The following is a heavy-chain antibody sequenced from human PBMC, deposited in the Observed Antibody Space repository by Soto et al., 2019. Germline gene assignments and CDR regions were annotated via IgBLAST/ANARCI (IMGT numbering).Heavy chain of an antibody. D-gene: IGHD2-2*01. CDR2: IYDSGST. Sequence: SETLSLTCSVSGGSVSSYYWSWIRQPPGKGLEWIGSIYDSGSTNYNPSLKSRVTTSLDTSKNQVSLKLNSVTAADTAVYYCARQITDAHSALAYWGQGTLVTVS. V-gene: IGHV4-59*08. CDR3: ARQITDAHSALAY. J-gene: IGHJ4*02. CDR1: GGSVSSYY.